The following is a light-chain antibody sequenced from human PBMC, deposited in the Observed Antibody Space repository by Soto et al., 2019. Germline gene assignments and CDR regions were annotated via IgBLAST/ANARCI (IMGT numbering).Light chain of an antibody. CDR2: RNN. CDR1: SSNIGSNY. Sequence: QSVLTQPLSASGTPGQRVTISCSGSSSNIGSNYVYWYQQLPGTAPKLLIYRNNQRPSGVPDRFSGSKSGTSASLAISGLRSEDEAVYYCAAWDDSLSGVVFGGGTKLTVL. J-gene: IGLJ2*01. CDR3: AAWDDSLSGVV. V-gene: IGLV1-47*01.